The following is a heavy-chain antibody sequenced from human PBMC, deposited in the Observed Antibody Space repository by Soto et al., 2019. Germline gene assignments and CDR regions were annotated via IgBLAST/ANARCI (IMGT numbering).Heavy chain of an antibody. CDR2: IYHTVNT. J-gene: IGHJ3*02. Sequence: QVQLQESGPRLVKPSETLSLTCSVSGVSTGSHFWSWIRQAPGKGPELVGYIYHTVNTNYNPALKSRVTISMDTSENQLSLQLSSVTAADTAVYYCARLQYTVVTALDIWGQGTMVTVSS. CDR3: ARLQYTVVTALDI. D-gene: IGHD2-15*01. V-gene: IGHV4-59*11. CDR1: GVSTGSHF.